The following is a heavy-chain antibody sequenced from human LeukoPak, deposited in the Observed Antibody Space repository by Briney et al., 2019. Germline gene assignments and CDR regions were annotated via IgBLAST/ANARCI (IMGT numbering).Heavy chain of an antibody. CDR2: IHYSGST. CDR1: GGSISSTSYY. V-gene: IGHV4-39*01. Sequence: PSETLSLTCTVSGGSISSTSYYWDWIRQPPGKGLEWIGSIHYSGSTYCNPSLKSRVTISLDTSRNQFSLKLSSVTAADTAVYYCARLGRLVFYFDYWGQGTLVSVSS. J-gene: IGHJ4*02. CDR3: ARLGRLVFYFDY. D-gene: IGHD1-26*01.